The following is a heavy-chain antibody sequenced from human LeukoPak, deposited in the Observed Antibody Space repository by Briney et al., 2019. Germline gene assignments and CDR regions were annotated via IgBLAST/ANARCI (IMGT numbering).Heavy chain of an antibody. D-gene: IGHD3-22*01. Sequence: GESLKISCKGSGYSLTCYWIGWVRQMPGKGLEWMGIIYPGDSDTRYSPSFQGQVTISADKSISTAYLQWSSLKASDTAMYYCARTPWHDSSGYYNAFDIWGQGTMVTVSS. CDR2: IYPGDSDT. CDR3: ARTPWHDSSGYYNAFDI. J-gene: IGHJ3*02. V-gene: IGHV5-51*01. CDR1: GYSLTCYW.